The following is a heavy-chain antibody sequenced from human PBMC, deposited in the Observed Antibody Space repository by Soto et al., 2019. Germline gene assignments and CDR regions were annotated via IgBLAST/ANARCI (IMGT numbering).Heavy chain of an antibody. CDR3: ARDLWVEPELYYYGMDV. Sequence: SETLSLTCTVSGDSISSADYYWSWIRQTPGKGLEWIGHIFYSGTTYYNPSLKSRLTISVDTSKNHFSLRLTSVTAADTAVYYCARDLWVEPELYYYGMDVWAKGPRSPSP. J-gene: IGHJ6*02. CDR2: IFYSGTT. CDR1: GDSISSADYY. V-gene: IGHV4-30-4*01. D-gene: IGHD1-1*01.